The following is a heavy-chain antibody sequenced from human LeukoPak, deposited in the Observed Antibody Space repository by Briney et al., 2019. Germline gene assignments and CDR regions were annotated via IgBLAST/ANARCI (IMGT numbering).Heavy chain of an antibody. CDR3: ARVLTKYRTTRP. J-gene: IGHJ5*02. CDR1: GGSFSGYY. V-gene: IGHV4-34*01. Sequence: PSETLSLTCAVYGGSFSGYYWSWIRKPPGKGLDWIGAINHSGSTNYKPSLKSRVTISVDTSKNQSSLKLSSGTAADTAVYYCARVLTKYRTTRPWGQGTLVTVSS. CDR2: INHSGST. D-gene: IGHD1-1*01.